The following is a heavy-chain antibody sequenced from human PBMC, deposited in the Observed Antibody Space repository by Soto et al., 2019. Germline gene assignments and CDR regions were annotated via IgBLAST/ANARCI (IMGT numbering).Heavy chain of an antibody. CDR2: ILVGGST. CDR3: TKDTFGERDS. D-gene: IGHD3-10*01. Sequence: GGSLRLSCAVSGFICSSYDMSWVRQAPGKGLEWVSTILVGGSTHYEDSVKGRFTISRDNAKNTLYLQMNSLRGEDTAMYYCTKDTFGERDSWGQGTLVTVSS. CDR1: GFICSSYD. V-gene: IGHV3-23*01. J-gene: IGHJ4*02.